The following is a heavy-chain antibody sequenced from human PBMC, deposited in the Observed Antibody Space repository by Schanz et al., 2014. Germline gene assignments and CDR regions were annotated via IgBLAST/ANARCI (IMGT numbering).Heavy chain of an antibody. J-gene: IGHJ5*02. V-gene: IGHV4-59*01. D-gene: IGHD3-22*01. Sequence: QVHLQESGPGLVKPSETLSLTCTVSGGSISNNYWGWIRQPPGKGLEWIGNIYSSGSTNYNPSLKSRVTIAGDTSKNQFSLKLTSVTAADTAVYYCARGVRRGDGKNGYYNWFDPWGQGTLVTVSS. CDR3: ARGVRRGDGKNGYYNWFDP. CDR1: GGSISNNY. CDR2: IYSSGST.